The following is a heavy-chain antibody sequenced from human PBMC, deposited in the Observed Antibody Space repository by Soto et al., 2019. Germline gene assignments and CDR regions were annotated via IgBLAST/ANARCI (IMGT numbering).Heavy chain of an antibody. V-gene: IGHV2-5*02. Sequence: QITLKESGPTLVKPTQTLTLTCTFSGFSLSTNGVGVGWIRQPPGKALEWLGFIYWDDDKRYSPSLNSRLTITNDTSKNQVVLTMTNMDPVDTATYYCAHRRPYSGGWNEGWFDPWGQGTLVTVSS. CDR1: GFSLSTNGVG. J-gene: IGHJ5*02. D-gene: IGHD6-25*01. CDR2: IYWDDDK. CDR3: AHRRPYSGGWNEGWFDP.